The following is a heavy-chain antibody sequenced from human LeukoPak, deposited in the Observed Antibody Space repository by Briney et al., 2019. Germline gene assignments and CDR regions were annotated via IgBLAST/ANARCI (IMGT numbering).Heavy chain of an antibody. J-gene: IGHJ4*02. D-gene: IGHD2-2*01. V-gene: IGHV3-49*04. CDR1: GFTFSSYA. CDR2: IRSKAYGGTT. Sequence: GGSLRLSCAASGFTFSSYAMSWVRQAPGKGLEWVGFIRSKAYGGTTENAASVKGRFTISRDDSKSIAYLQMNSLKTEDTAVYYCARGGVYCSSVSCSVDYWGQGILVTVSS. CDR3: ARGGVYCSSVSCSVDY.